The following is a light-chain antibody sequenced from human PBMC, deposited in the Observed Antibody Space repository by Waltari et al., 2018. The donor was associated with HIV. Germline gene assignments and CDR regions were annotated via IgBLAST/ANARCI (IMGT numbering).Light chain of an antibody. CDR1: ISNIGNHY. J-gene: IGLJ2*01. V-gene: IGLV1-47*01. CDR2: NNN. CDR3: STWDDKMSGVI. Sequence: SVLTQPPSPSGTPGQRVTIPCSGSISNIGNHYVIWYHHHPGTAPHTLIFNNNRRPSGLPDRFSGSKSDTSASLAISGLRSEDEADYYCSTWDDKMSGVIFGGGTKLTVL.